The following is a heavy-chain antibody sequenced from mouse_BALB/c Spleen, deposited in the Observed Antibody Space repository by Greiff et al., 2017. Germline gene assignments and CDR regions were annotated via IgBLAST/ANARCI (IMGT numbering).Heavy chain of an antibody. J-gene: IGHJ2*01. CDR2: ISDGGSYT. V-gene: IGHV5-4*02. CDR1: GFTFSDYY. D-gene: IGHD4-1*01. CDR3: AGEGVGRGLDY. Sequence: EVKLVESGGGLVKPGGSLKLSCAASGFTFSDYYMYWVRQTPEKRLEWVATISDGGSYTYYPDSVKGRFTISRDNAKNNLYLQMSSLKSEDTAMYYCAGEGVGRGLDYWGQGTTLTVSS.